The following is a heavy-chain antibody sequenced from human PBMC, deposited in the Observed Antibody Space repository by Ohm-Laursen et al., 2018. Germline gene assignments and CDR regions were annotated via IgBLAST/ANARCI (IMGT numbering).Heavy chain of an antibody. J-gene: IGHJ6*02. D-gene: IGHD1-26*01. Sequence: SLRLSCAASGFTFSSYGMHWVRQAPGKGLEWVAVISYDGSNKYYADSVKGRFTISRDNSKNTLYLQMNSLRAEDTAVYYCAKAGSSRREGYYYYGMDVWGQGTTVTVSS. CDR2: ISYDGSNK. V-gene: IGHV3-30*18. CDR3: AKAGSSRREGYYYYGMDV. CDR1: GFTFSSYG.